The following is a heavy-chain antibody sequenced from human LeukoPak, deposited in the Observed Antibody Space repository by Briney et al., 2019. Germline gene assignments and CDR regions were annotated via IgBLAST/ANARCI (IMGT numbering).Heavy chain of an antibody. CDR1: GFTFTSYG. J-gene: IGHJ3*02. CDR3: ARGPVTKFEI. CDR2: IYSGGTT. D-gene: IGHD4-17*01. Sequence: GGSLRLSCTASGFTFTSYGMNWVRQAPGKGLEWVSVIYSGGTTYYADSVKGRFTISRDNSNNTLYLQMNSLRAEDTAVYYCARGPVTKFEIWGQGTILTVSS. V-gene: IGHV3-53*01.